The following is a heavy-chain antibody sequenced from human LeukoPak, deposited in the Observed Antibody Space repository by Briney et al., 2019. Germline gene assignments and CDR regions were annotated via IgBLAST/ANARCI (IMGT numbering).Heavy chain of an antibody. CDR3: AKLTYGDYGDPP. D-gene: IGHD4-17*01. CDR1: GFTLSNSG. Sequence: GGSLRLSCAASGFTLSNSGMSWVRQAPGKGLECVSSIGGSGGKTYYADSVKGRFTMSRDNHKNTLYLQMNNLRAEDTAVYYCAKLTYGDYGDPPWGQGTLVTVSS. J-gene: IGHJ5*02. CDR2: IGGSGGKT. V-gene: IGHV3-23*01.